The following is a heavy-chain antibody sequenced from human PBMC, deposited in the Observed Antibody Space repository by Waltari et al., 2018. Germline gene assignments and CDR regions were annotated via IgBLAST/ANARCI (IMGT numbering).Heavy chain of an antibody. CDR3: ARDRYYYDSSGYLP. CDR2: INPNSGGT. D-gene: IGHD3-22*01. Sequence: QVQLVQSGAEVKKPGASVQVSCKASGYTFTGYYMHWVRQAPGQGLEWMGRINPNSGGTNYAQKFQGRVTMTRDTSISTAYMELNSLRAEDTAVYYCARDRYYYDSSGYLPWGQGTLVTVSS. CDR1: GYTFTGYY. J-gene: IGHJ5*02. V-gene: IGHV1-2*06.